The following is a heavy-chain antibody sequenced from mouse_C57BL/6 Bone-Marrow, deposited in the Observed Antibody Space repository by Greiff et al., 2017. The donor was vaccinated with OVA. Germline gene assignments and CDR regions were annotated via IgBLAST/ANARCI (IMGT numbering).Heavy chain of an antibody. V-gene: IGHV2-5*01. D-gene: IGHD1-1*01. Sequence: VMLVESGPGLVQPSQSLSITCTVSGFSLTSYGVHWVRQSPGKGLEWLGVIWRGGSTDYNAAFMSRLSITKDNSKSQVFFKMNSLQAADTAIYFCAAVVSYYYAMDYWGQGTSVTVSS. CDR1: GFSLTSYG. CDR2: IWRGGST. CDR3: AAVVSYYYAMDY. J-gene: IGHJ4*01.